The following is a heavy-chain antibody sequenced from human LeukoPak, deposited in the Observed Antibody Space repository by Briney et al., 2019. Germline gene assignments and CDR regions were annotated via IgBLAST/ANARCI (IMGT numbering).Heavy chain of an antibody. Sequence: GGSLRLSCAASGFTFSKYSMNWVRQAPGKGLEWVSYISSSTFTISYADSMKGRFTISRGNAKNSLYLQMNSLRVDDTAVYYCARGCGPSCQTPSDYWGQGTLVTVSS. J-gene: IGHJ4*02. D-gene: IGHD2-2*01. CDR1: GFTFSKYS. V-gene: IGHV3-48*01. CDR3: ARGCGPSCQTPSDY. CDR2: ISSSTFTI.